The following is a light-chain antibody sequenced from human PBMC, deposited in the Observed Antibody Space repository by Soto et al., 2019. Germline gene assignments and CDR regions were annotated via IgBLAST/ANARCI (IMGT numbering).Light chain of an antibody. J-gene: IGKJ3*01. CDR3: QQYENWPFT. CDR2: GAS. CDR1: ETISRK. V-gene: IGKV3-15*01. Sequence: EIVMTQSPATLSLSPGERATLSCRASETISRKLAWYQQRPGQAPRLLIHGASTRATGIPARFSGSGSGTVFSLTISSLQSEDFAVYYCQQYENWPFTFGPGTKVEIK.